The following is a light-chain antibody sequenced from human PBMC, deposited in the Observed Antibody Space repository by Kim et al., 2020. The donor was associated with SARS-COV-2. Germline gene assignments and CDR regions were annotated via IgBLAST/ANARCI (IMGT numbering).Light chain of an antibody. CDR1: QSVSSK. V-gene: IGKV3-15*01. J-gene: IGKJ2*01. CDR3: QQYNNWPYT. Sequence: EIVMTQSPATLSVSPGERATLSCRASQSVSSKLAWYQQKPGQAPRSLIYAASTRATGIPARFSGSGSGTEFTLTISSLQSEDFAVYYCQQYNNWPYTFGQGTKLEI. CDR2: AAS.